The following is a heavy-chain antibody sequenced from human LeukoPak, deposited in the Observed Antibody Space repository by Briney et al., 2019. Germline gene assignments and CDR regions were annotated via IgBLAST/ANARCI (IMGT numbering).Heavy chain of an antibody. CDR1: GGSFSGYY. D-gene: IGHD4-17*01. CDR3: AGNGDANIDY. J-gene: IGHJ4*02. V-gene: IGHV4-34*01. CDR2: INHSGST. Sequence: SETLSLTCAVYGGSFSGYYWSWIRQPPGKGLEWLGEINHSGSTNYNPSLKSRVTISVDTSKNQFSLKLSSVTAADTAVYYCAGNGDANIDYWGQGTLVTVSS.